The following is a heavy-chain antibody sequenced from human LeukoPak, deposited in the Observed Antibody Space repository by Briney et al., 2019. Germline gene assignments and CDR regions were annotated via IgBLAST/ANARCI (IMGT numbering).Heavy chain of an antibody. CDR3: ARHGGTFDP. CDR2: INHSGDA. CDR1: AYSISSYD. V-gene: IGHV4-59*08. D-gene: IGHD3-16*01. Sequence: SETLSLTCTVSAYSISSYDWSWIRQPPGKGLEWIGFINHSGDANYNPSLKSRVTLSVDTSKSQFSVRLSSVTAADTAVYYCARHGGTFDPWGQGTLVTVSS. J-gene: IGHJ5*02.